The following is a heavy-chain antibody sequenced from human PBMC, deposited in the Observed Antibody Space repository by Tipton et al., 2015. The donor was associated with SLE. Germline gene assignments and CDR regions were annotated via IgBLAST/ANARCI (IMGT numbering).Heavy chain of an antibody. CDR1: GDSITSFLQY. Sequence: TLSLTCTVSGDSITSFLQYWGWIRQPPGRRLEYLASLYHSGDTYYNPSLRSRLTLSMDTSKNHFSLRLRSVTAADTAVHYCVRINSGASRLFDYWGQGMLVAVSS. V-gene: IGHV4-39*07. J-gene: IGHJ4*02. D-gene: IGHD1-26*01. CDR2: LYHSGDT. CDR3: VRINSGASRLFDY.